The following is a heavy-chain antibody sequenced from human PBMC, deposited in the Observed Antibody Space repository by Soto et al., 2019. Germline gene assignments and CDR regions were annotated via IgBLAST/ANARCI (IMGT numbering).Heavy chain of an antibody. D-gene: IGHD6-6*01. V-gene: IGHV1-69*06. CDR3: ARKGAGTTSTSSN. Sequence: SVKVSCKASGGTFSSYAISWVRQAPGQGLEWMGGIIPIFGTANYAQKFQGRVTITADKSTSTAYMELSSLRSEDTAVYYCARKGAGTTSTSSNWGQGTLVTVTS. CDR2: IIPIFGTA. J-gene: IGHJ1*01. CDR1: GGTFSSYA.